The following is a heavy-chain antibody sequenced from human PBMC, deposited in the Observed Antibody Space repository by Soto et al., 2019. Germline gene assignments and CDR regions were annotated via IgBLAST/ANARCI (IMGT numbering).Heavy chain of an antibody. CDR3: ARPGSGWENWFDP. CDR1: GFTFSSYS. CDR2: ISSSSTTK. D-gene: IGHD6-19*01. J-gene: IGHJ5*02. V-gene: IGHV3-48*02. Sequence: EVQLVESGGGLVQPGGSLRLSCEASGFTFSSYSMNWVRQAPGKGLEWVSYISSSSTTKYYADSVKGRFTISRDNAKNSLYLQMNSRRDEDTAVYYCARPGSGWENWFDPWGQGTLVIVSS.